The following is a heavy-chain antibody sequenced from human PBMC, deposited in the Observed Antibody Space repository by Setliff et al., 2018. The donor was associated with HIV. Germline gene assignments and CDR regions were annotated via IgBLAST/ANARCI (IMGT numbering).Heavy chain of an antibody. CDR1: GYRFTDYY. CDR3: AREPRGTAAYWYFDL. V-gene: IGHV1-2*02. CDR2: INLNSGHT. D-gene: IGHD2-21*02. J-gene: IGHJ2*01. Sequence: ASVKVFCKASGYRFTDYYMHWVRQAPGQGLEWMGWINLNSGHTNYAEKFQGRVTMTRNMSIRTAYMDLSGLRSDDTAVYYCAREPRGTAAYWYFDLWGRGTLVTVSS.